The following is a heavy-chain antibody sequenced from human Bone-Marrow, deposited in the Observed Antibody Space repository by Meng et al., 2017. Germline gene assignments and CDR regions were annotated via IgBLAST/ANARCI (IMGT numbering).Heavy chain of an antibody. CDR3: ARGGLLWFGEFAL. V-gene: IGHV4-59*01. J-gene: IGHJ5*02. CDR1: GGSISSYY. D-gene: IGHD3-10*01. CDR2: IYYSGST. Sequence: GSLRLSCTVSGGSISSYYWSWIRQPPGKGLEWIGYIYYSGSTNYNPSLKSRVTISVDTSKNQFSLKLRSVTAADAAVYYCARGGLLWFGEFALWGQGTLVTVSS.